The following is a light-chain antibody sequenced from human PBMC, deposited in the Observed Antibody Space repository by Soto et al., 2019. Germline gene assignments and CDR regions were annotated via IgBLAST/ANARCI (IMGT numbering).Light chain of an antibody. J-gene: IGKJ5*01. V-gene: IGKV3-11*01. CDR2: DTS. CDR3: QQRSNWPSIT. CDR1: QDVGKY. Sequence: EIVLTQSPATLSLSPGERATLSCRASQDVGKYLAWYQQNPGQAPRLLIYDTSNRASGIPARFSGSGSGTDFTLTISSLEPEDFAVYYCQQRSNWPSITFGQGTRLEIK.